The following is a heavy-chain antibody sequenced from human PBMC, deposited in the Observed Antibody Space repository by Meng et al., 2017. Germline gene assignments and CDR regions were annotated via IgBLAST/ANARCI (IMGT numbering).Heavy chain of an antibody. CDR2: INHSGST. J-gene: IGHJ4*02. Sequence: VTLQQGVARLLNPSETLSRTCAVYGGSFSGYYWSWIRHPPGKGLEWIGEINHSGSTNYNPSLKSRVTISVDTSKNQFSLKLSSVTAADTAVYYCARFYCSGGSCRDYWGQGTLVTVSS. CDR3: ARFYCSGGSCRDY. CDR1: GGSFSGYY. D-gene: IGHD2-15*01. V-gene: IGHV4-34*01.